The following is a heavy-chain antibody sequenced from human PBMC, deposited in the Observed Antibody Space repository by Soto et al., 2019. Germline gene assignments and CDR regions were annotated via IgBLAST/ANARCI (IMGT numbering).Heavy chain of an antibody. Sequence: QVQLQESGPGLVKPSETLSLTCTVSGGSVSSGSYYWSWIRQPPGKGLEWIGYIYYSGSTNYNPYLKSRVTISVDTSKNQFSLKLSSVTAADTAVYYCAREAQEGGSGKGFDYWGQGTLVTVSS. J-gene: IGHJ4*02. V-gene: IGHV4-61*01. D-gene: IGHD2-15*01. CDR1: GGSVSSGSYY. CDR2: IYYSGST. CDR3: AREAQEGGSGKGFDY.